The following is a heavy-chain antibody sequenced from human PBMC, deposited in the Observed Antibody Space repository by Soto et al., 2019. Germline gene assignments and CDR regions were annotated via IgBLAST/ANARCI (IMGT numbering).Heavy chain of an antibody. J-gene: IGHJ3*02. CDR3: ARGAHYCDSSGYGAFDI. D-gene: IGHD3-22*01. V-gene: IGHV1-69*01. Sequence: QVQLVQSGAEVKKPGSSVKVSCKASGGTFSSYAISWVRQAPGQGLEWMGGIIPIFGTANYAQKFQGRVTITADESTSTAYMELSRLRSEDTAVYYCARGAHYCDSSGYGAFDIWGQGTMVTVSS. CDR2: IIPIFGTA. CDR1: GGTFSSYA.